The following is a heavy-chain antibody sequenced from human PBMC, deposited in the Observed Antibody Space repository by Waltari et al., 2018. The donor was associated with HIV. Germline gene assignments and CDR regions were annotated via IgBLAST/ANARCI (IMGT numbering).Heavy chain of an antibody. D-gene: IGHD3-16*01. J-gene: IGHJ4*01. CDR1: GYPFSSHT. CDR2: SSSSSRTI. V-gene: IGHV3-48*01. Sequence: EVQLVESGGGLVQPGGSLRLSCAASGYPFSSHTIIWVRQAPGKGLEWLSYSSSSSRTIYYADSWEGRFTVSRDNARNSAYLQMNSLKVEDTAVYYCAREFGTIDNFDYWGQGTLVSVSS. CDR3: AREFGTIDNFDY.